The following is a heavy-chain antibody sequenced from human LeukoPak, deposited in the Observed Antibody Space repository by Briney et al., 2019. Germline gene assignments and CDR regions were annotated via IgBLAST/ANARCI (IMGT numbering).Heavy chain of an antibody. CDR3: ARGKLVRQYYYDSSRYSAAFDI. CDR1: GGSFSGYY. V-gene: IGHV4-34*01. J-gene: IGHJ3*02. Sequence: PSETLSLTCAVYGGSFSGYYWSWIRQPPGKGLEWIGEINHSGSINYNPSLKSRVTISVDTSKNQFSLKLSSVTAADTAVYYCARGKLVRQYYYDSSRYSAAFDIWGQGTMVTVPS. CDR2: INHSGSI. D-gene: IGHD3-22*01.